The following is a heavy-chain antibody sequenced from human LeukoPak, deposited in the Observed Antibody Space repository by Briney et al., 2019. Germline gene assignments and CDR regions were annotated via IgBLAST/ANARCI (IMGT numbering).Heavy chain of an antibody. Sequence: GGSLRLSCAASGFTFSSYSMNWVRQAPGKGLEWVSSISSSSSYIYYADSVKGRFTISRDNAKNSLYLQMNSLRAEDTAVYYCARVIAAPSASKDSWGQGTLVTASS. CDR1: GFTFSSYS. CDR3: ARVIAAPSASKDS. D-gene: IGHD6-13*01. J-gene: IGHJ4*02. V-gene: IGHV3-21*01. CDR2: ISSSSSYI.